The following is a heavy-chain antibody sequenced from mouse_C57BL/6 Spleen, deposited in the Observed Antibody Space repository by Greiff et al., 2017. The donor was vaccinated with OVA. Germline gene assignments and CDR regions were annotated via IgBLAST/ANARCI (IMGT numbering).Heavy chain of an antibody. J-gene: IGHJ3*01. D-gene: IGHD1-1*01. CDR1: GYTFTDYY. V-gene: IGHV1-26*01. CDR2: INPNNGGT. CDR3: ARSGYGSSYGFAY. Sequence: EVQLQQSGPELVKPGASVKISCKASGYTFTDYYMNWVKQSHGKSLEWIGDINPNNGGTSYNQKFKGKATLTVDKSSSTAYMELRSLTSEDSAVYYCARSGYGSSYGFAYWGQGTLVTVSA.